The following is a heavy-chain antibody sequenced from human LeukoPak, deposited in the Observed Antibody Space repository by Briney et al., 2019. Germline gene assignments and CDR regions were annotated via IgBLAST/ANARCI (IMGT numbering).Heavy chain of an antibody. J-gene: IGHJ4*02. V-gene: IGHV3-48*01. CDR2: ISSSSSTI. CDR3: ARDFMVVAAHPPIHRDY. Sequence: GGSLRLSCAASGFTFSSYSMNWVRQAPGKGLEWVSYISSSSSTIYYADSVKGRFTISRDNAKNSLYLQMNSLRAEDTAVYYCARDFMVVAAHPPIHRDYWGQGTLVTVSS. CDR1: GFTFSSYS. D-gene: IGHD2-15*01.